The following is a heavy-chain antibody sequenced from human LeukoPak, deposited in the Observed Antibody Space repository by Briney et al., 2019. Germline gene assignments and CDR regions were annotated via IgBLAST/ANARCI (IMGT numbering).Heavy chain of an antibody. Sequence: PGGSLRLSRAASGFTFTASYMTWVRQAPGKGLEWVSSIFSGGSTYYADSVKGRFTISRDNGKNSLYLQMNSLRAEDTAVYYCARALKGVRRRLGGTTTFEDYYYMDVWGKGTTVTISS. CDR3: ARALKGVRRRLGGTTTFEDYYYMDV. CDR1: GFTFTASY. CDR2: IFSGGST. V-gene: IGHV3-69-1*01. D-gene: IGHD1-26*01. J-gene: IGHJ6*03.